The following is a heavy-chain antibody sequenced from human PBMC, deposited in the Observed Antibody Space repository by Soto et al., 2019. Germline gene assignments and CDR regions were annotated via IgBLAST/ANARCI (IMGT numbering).Heavy chain of an antibody. CDR2: ITSDTKTI. CDR3: ARSVEGHFDY. D-gene: IGHD6-19*01. CDR1: GFRFSIYS. V-gene: IGHV3-48*02. Sequence: EVQLVESGGNLVQPGGSLRLSCAASGFRFSIYSMSWVRQAPGKGLEWFAYITSDTKTIKYADSVRGRFTISRENGKNSVYLQMNSLRDEDTAVYYCARSVEGHFDYWGQGTVVTVSA. J-gene: IGHJ4*02.